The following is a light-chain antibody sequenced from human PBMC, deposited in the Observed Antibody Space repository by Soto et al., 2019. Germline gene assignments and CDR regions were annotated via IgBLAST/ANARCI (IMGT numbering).Light chain of an antibody. CDR1: HNVDIY. CDR2: DAS. Sequence: ETVLTQSPATLSLSPGETATLSCRASHNVDIYLAWYQQKPGQAPRLLIYDASNTAAGIPARFSGSGSGTDFTLTISGLEPEDFAVYYGQQRKYWPPLTCGQGTRLE. J-gene: IGKJ5*01. CDR3: QQRKYWPPLT. V-gene: IGKV3-11*01.